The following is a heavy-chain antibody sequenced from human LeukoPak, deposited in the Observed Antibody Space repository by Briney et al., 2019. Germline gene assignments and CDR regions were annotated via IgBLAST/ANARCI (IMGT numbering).Heavy chain of an antibody. D-gene: IGHD3-10*01. Sequence: GGSLRLSCAASGFTVSSNYMSWVRQAPGKGLEWVSVFYSGGSTYYADSVKGRFTISRDNSKNTLYLQMNNLRAEDTAVYYCAGSELPGGYLYWGQGTLVTVSS. CDR2: FYSGGST. V-gene: IGHV3-53*01. J-gene: IGHJ4*02. CDR1: GFTVSSNY. CDR3: AGSELPGGYLY.